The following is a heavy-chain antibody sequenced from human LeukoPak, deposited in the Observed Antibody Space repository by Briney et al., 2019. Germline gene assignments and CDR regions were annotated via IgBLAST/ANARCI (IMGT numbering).Heavy chain of an antibody. J-gene: IGHJ4*02. CDR3: ARHDRRADFDY. CDR1: GGSISSYY. V-gene: IGHV4-59*08. Sequence: SETLSLTCTVSGGSISSYYWSWIRQPPGKGLEWIGYIYYSGSTNYNPSLKSRVTISVDTSKNQFSLKLSSVTAADTAVYYCARHDRRADFDYWGQGTLVTVSS. D-gene: IGHD6-13*01. CDR2: IYYSGST.